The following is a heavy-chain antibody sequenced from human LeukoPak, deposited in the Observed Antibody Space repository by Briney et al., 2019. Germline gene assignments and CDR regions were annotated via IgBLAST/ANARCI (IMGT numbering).Heavy chain of an antibody. V-gene: IGHV3-9*01. J-gene: IGHJ6*03. CDR2: ISLNSGSI. CDR1: GFPFDEHA. D-gene: IGHD2-15*01. CDR3: VKGHCSSSSCFPNYYYYMDV. Sequence: SLRLSCASSGFPFDEHAMHWVRQASGKGLEWVSGISLNSGSIAYADSVKGRFAISRDNAQNLLFLQMSSLRAADTAMYYCVKGHCSSSSCFPNYYYYMDVWGTGTTVTVSS.